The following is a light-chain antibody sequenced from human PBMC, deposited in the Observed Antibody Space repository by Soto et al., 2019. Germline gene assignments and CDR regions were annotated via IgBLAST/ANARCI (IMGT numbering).Light chain of an antibody. CDR3: ASWDDSLSGGV. Sequence: QSVLTQPPSASGTPGQRVTLSCSGSSSNIGSNYVYWYQQLPGMAPKLLIYKNDQRPSGVPDRFSGSKSGTSASLAISGLRSEDEADYYCASWDDSLSGGVFGGGTKLTVL. J-gene: IGLJ2*01. CDR2: KND. V-gene: IGLV1-47*01. CDR1: SSNIGSNY.